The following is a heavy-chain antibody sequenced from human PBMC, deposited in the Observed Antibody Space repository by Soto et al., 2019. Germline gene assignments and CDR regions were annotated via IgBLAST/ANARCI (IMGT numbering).Heavy chain of an antibody. CDR1: GFSLTTTRMG. CDR2: IYWDDDK. J-gene: IGHJ4*02. V-gene: IGHV2-5*02. CDR3: AHAGDFDLLSFDR. D-gene: IGHD2-15*01. Sequence: QITSKESGPPLVRPAQTLTLTCAFSGFSLTTTRMGVAWIRQPPGKALEWLALIYWDDDKRYSPSLKNRLTVSKDTSTNRVVLTITNISPDDTGTYFCAHAGDFDLLSFDRWGPGTLVTVSS.